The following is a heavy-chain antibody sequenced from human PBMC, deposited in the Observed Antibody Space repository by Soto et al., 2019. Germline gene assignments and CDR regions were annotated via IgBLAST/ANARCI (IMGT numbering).Heavy chain of an antibody. CDR1: GFTSSTYA. Sequence: VQLVESGGGVVQPGRSLRLSCAASGFTSSTYALNWVRQAPGKGLEWVSTISESGGHTYYADSVKGRFTISRDKSKNTLSLQMNSLRAEDTAVYYCAKSDGCGGGACYTGTYHYFDLWGRGTLVTVSS. D-gene: IGHD2-21*02. J-gene: IGHJ2*01. V-gene: IGHV3-23*04. CDR3: AKSDGCGGGACYTGTYHYFDL. CDR2: ISESGGHT.